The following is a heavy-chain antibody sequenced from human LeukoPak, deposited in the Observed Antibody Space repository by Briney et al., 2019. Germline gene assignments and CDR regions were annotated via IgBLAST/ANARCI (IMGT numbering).Heavy chain of an antibody. D-gene: IGHD1-26*01. J-gene: IGHJ4*02. CDR2: IYYSRST. CDR1: GGSISSHY. CDR3: ARDRASGSYYDY. Sequence: SETLSLTCTVSGGSISSHYWSWIRQPPGEGLEWIGYIYYSRSTNYNPSLKSRVTISVDTSKNQFSLKLSSVTAADTAVYYCARDRASGSYYDYWGQGTLVTVSS. V-gene: IGHV4-59*11.